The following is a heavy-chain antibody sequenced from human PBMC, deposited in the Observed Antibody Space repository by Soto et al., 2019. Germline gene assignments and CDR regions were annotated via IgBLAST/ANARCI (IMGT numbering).Heavy chain of an antibody. J-gene: IGHJ5*02. CDR2: IYHSGSN. V-gene: IGHV4-59*13. CDR3: ARGPYYCGPSGCSYNWFGA. CDR1: GDSMNNYY. Sequence: SETLSLTCTVSGDSMNNYYWNWIRRPPGGGLEWIANIYHSGSNYYKPSLKSRVTMSIHMSRNQFSLKLTCVTAADAAVYYCARGPYYCGPSGCSYNWFGAWSQGTKVTVSS. D-gene: IGHD2-21*01.